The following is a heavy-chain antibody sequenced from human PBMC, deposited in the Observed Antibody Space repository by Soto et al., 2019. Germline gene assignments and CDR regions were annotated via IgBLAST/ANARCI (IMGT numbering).Heavy chain of an antibody. D-gene: IGHD2-21*02. CDR2: ISGSGGST. CDR1: GFTFSSYA. J-gene: IGHJ4*02. Sequence: GGSLRLSCAASGFTFSSYAMSWVRQAPGKGLEWVSAISGSGGSTYYADSVKGRFTISRDNSKNTLYLQMNSLRAEDTAVYYCANIRDSSVEGILALVTWRPGALV. V-gene: IGHV3-23*01. CDR3: ANIRDSSVEGILALVT.